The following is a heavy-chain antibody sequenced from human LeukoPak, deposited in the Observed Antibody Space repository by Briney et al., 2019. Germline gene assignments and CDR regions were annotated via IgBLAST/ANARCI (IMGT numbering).Heavy chain of an antibody. D-gene: IGHD1-26*01. V-gene: IGHV1-3*01. CDR1: GYTFTSYA. CDR3: ARLRVAWERLWAGAFDI. CDR2: INAGNGNT. J-gene: IGHJ3*02. Sequence: ASVKVSCTASGYTFTSYAMHWVRQAPGQRLEWMGWINAGNGNTKYSQKFQGRVTITRDTSASTAYMELSSLRSEDTAVYYCARLRVAWERLWAGAFDIWGQGTMVTVSS.